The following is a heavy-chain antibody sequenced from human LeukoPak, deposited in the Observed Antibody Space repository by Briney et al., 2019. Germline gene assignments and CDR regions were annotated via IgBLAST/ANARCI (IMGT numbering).Heavy chain of an antibody. D-gene: IGHD6-13*01. CDR1: GFTFSSDA. Sequence: GGSLRLSSAASGFTFSSDAMSWVRQAPGKGLEWVSAISGSGGSTYYADSVKGRFTISRDNSKNTLYLQMNSLRAEDTAVYYCARLGGYSSSWYFYYYYYMDVWGKGTTVTISS. CDR2: ISGSGGST. J-gene: IGHJ6*03. V-gene: IGHV3-23*01. CDR3: ARLGGYSSSWYFYYYYYMDV.